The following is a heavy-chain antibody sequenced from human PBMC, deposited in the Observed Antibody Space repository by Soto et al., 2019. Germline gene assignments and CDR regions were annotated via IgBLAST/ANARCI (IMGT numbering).Heavy chain of an antibody. J-gene: IGHJ4*02. CDR3: ARGRRSHSSSTDHYFDY. CDR2: IWYDGSNK. CDR1: GFTFSSYG. Sequence: QVQLVESGGGVVQPGRSLRLSCAASGFTFSSYGMHWVRQAPGKGLEWVAVIWYDGSNKYYADSVKGRFTISRDNSKNTLYLQMNSLRAEDTAVYYCARGRRSHSSSTDHYFDYWGQGTLVTVSS. D-gene: IGHD6-6*01. V-gene: IGHV3-33*01.